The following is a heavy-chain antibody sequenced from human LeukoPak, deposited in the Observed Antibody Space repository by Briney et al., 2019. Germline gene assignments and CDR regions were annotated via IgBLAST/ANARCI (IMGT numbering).Heavy chain of an antibody. D-gene: IGHD2-15*01. Sequence: GGSLRLSCAASGFTFDDYGMSWVRQAPGKGLEWVSAISGSGGSTYYADSVKGRFTISRDNSEDTLYLQIITLRAVDTAVYYCARNRLRATATYMDVWGKGTTVTVSS. CDR3: ARNRLRATATYMDV. J-gene: IGHJ6*04. V-gene: IGHV3-23*01. CDR2: ISGSGGST. CDR1: GFTFDDYG.